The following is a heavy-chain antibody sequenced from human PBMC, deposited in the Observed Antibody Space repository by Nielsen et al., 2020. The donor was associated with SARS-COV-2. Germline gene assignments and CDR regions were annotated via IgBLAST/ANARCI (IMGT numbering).Heavy chain of an antibody. Sequence: SETLSLTCTVSGGSISSSSYYWGWIRQPPGKGLEWIGSIYYSGNTYYNPSLKSRVTISVDTSKNQFSLKLSSVTAADTAVYYCARLPVRTVTTGWADYWGQGTLVTVSS. V-gene: IGHV4-39*01. CDR3: ARLPVRTVTTGWADY. J-gene: IGHJ4*02. CDR1: GGSISSSSYY. CDR2: IYYSGNT. D-gene: IGHD4-17*01.